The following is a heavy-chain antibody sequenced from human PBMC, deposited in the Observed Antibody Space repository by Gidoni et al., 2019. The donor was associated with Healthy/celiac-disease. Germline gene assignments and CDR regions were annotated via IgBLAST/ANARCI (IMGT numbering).Heavy chain of an antibody. CDR1: GGSISSYY. D-gene: IGHD4-17*01. V-gene: IGHV4-59*08. CDR2: IYYSGST. J-gene: IGHJ3*02. Sequence: QVQLQESGPGLVKPSATLSLTCTVSGGSISSYYWSWIRQPPGKGLEWIGYIYYSGSTNYNPSLKSRVTISVDTSKNQFSLKLSSVTAADTAVYYCASAGDYDDAFDIWGQGTMVTVSS. CDR3: ASAGDYDDAFDI.